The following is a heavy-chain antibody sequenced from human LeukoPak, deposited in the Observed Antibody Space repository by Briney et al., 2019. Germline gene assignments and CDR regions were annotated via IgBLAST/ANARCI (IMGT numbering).Heavy chain of an antibody. CDR3: ARSTPSDFYFDY. J-gene: IGHJ4*02. V-gene: IGHV3-48*03. CDR1: GFIFSSSE. D-gene: IGHD2-2*01. Sequence: GGPLRLSCAASGFIFSSSEMNWVRQPSGKGLEWVSYISGRDTIYYADSVKGRFTISRDNAKNSLYLQMNNLRAEDTAVYYCARSTPSDFYFDYWGQGALVTVSS. CDR2: ISGRDTI.